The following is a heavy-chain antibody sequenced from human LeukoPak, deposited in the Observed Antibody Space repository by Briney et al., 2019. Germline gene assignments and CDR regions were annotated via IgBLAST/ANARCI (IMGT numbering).Heavy chain of an antibody. CDR1: GFTFSGSA. J-gene: IGHJ4*02. CDR2: IRSKANSYAT. Sequence: GGSLRLSCAASGFTFSGSAMHWVRQASGKGLEWVGRIRSKANSYATAYAASVKGRFTISRGDSKNTAYLQMNSLKTEDTAVYYCTRQGYGDYDGYWGQGTPVTVSS. V-gene: IGHV3-73*01. CDR3: TRQGYGDYDGY. D-gene: IGHD4-17*01.